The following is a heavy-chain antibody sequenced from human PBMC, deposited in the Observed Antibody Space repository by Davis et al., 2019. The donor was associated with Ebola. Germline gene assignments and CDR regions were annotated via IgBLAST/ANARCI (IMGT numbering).Heavy chain of an antibody. Sequence: GESLKISCAASGFTVSSNYMSWVRQAPGKALEWVSVIYSGRSTYYADSVKGRFTISRDNSKNTLYLQMNSLRAEDTAVYYCARVSAVAGVYWGQGTLVTVSS. V-gene: IGHV3-66*01. CDR2: IYSGRST. D-gene: IGHD6-19*01. J-gene: IGHJ4*02. CDR3: ARVSAVAGVY. CDR1: GFTVSSNY.